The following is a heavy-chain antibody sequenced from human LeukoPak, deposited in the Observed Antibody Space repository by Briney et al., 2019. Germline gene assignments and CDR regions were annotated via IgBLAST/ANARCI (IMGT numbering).Heavy chain of an antibody. CDR1: RVSVSSSTYY. D-gene: IGHD2-8*01. J-gene: IGHJ4*02. V-gene: IGHV4-39*07. Sequence: KASETLSLTCTVSRVSVSSSTYYWSWVRQPPGKGLEWIASIYYTGSTYYNPSLKSRVTISLDMSKNEFFLTMTSVTAADTAVYFCTAEKNGSPHYWGQGTQVTVSS. CDR2: IYYTGST. CDR3: TAEKNGSPHY.